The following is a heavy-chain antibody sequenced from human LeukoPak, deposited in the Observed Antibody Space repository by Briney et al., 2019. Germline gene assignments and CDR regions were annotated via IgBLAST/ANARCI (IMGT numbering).Heavy chain of an antibody. D-gene: IGHD1-26*01. Sequence: SETLSLTCAVYGGSFSGYYWSWIRQPPGKGLEWIGEINHSGSTNYNPSLESRVTIYIDTSKNQFSLNLSSVTAADTAVYYCAKSGGSGLIDYWGQGTLVTVSS. V-gene: IGHV4-34*01. CDR3: AKSGGSGLIDY. J-gene: IGHJ4*02. CDR1: GGSFSGYY. CDR2: INHSGST.